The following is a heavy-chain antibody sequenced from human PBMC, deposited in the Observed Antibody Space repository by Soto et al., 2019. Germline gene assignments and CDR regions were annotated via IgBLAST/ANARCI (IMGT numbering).Heavy chain of an antibody. Sequence: QVQLVESGGGVVQPGRSLRLSCAASGFTFSSYAMHWVRQAPGKGLEWVAVISYDGSNKYYADSVKGRFTISRDNSKNTLYLQMNSLRAEDTAVYYCARGDRNDYGDYTIDYWGQGTLVTVSS. J-gene: IGHJ4*02. CDR1: GFTFSSYA. CDR2: ISYDGSNK. D-gene: IGHD4-17*01. V-gene: IGHV3-30-3*01. CDR3: ARGDRNDYGDYTIDY.